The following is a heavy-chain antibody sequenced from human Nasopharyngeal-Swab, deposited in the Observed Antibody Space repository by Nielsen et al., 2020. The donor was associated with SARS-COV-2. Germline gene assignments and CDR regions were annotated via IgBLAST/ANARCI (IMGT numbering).Heavy chain of an antibody. CDR2: IYYSGST. V-gene: IGHV4-39*01. Sequence: RQAPGKGLEWVGSIYYSGSTYYNPSLKSRFTISVDTSKNQFSLKLSSVTAADTAVYYCARQGTRCSGGSCYWDAFDIWGQGTMVTVSS. J-gene: IGHJ3*02. D-gene: IGHD2-15*01. CDR3: ARQGTRCSGGSCYWDAFDI.